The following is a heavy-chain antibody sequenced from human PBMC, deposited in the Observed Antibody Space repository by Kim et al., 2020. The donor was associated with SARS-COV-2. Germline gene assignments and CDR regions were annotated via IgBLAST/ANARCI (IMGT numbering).Heavy chain of an antibody. CDR3: ASALNGIAPDGTFFY. Sequence: GGSLRLSCAASGFTFSNDWMHWVRQAPGKGLVWVSRINREGSSTSYADSVNGRFTISRDNAKNTLYLQMNSLRAEDTAVYYCASALNGIAPDGTFFYWGQGTLVTVSS. CDR1: GFTFSNDW. J-gene: IGHJ4*02. D-gene: IGHD6-13*01. CDR2: INREGSST. V-gene: IGHV3-74*01.